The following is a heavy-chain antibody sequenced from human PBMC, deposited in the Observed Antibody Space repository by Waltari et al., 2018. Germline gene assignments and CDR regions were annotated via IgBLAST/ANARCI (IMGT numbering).Heavy chain of an antibody. D-gene: IGHD3-22*01. V-gene: IGHV1-69*08. CDR2: IIPIFGTA. CDR3: ARDSRGVVVITTMGNWFDP. Sequence: QVQLVQSGAEVKKPGSSVKVSCKASGGTFSSYAISWVRQAPGQGLEWMGRIIPIFGTANYAQKFQGRVTITADKSTSTAYMELSSLRSEDTAVYYCARDSRGVVVITTMGNWFDPWGQGTLVTVSS. J-gene: IGHJ5*02. CDR1: GGTFSSYA.